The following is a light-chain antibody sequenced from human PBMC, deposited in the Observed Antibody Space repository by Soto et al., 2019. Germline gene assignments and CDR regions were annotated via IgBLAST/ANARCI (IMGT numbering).Light chain of an antibody. V-gene: IGKV3-20*01. CDR3: QQYGSSPLT. J-gene: IGKJ4*01. CDR2: GAS. CDR1: QSVSSSY. Sequence: EIVLTQSPGNLSLYPGERATLSCRASQSVSSSYLAWYQQKPGQAPRLLIYGASSRATGIPDRFSGSGSGTDFTLTISRLEPEDFAVYYCQQYGSSPLTFGGGTKVDIK.